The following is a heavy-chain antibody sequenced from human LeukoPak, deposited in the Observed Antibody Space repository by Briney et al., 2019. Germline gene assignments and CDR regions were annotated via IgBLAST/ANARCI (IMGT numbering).Heavy chain of an antibody. J-gene: IGHJ4*02. CDR1: GGTFSSYA. Sequence: ASVKVSCKASGGTFSSYAISWVRQAPGQGLEWMGGIIPIFGTANYAQKFQGRVTITADESTSTAYMELSSLRSEDTAVYYCARDKSRGYSYGYGLATGGQDLYFDYWGQGTLVTVSS. V-gene: IGHV1-69*01. CDR3: ARDKSRGYSYGYGLATGGQDLYFDY. D-gene: IGHD5-18*01. CDR2: IIPIFGTA.